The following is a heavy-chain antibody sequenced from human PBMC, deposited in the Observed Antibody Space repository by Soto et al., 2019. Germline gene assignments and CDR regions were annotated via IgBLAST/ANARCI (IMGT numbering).Heavy chain of an antibody. Sequence: SVKVSCKASGGTFSSYTISWVRQAPGQGLEWMGRIIPILGIANYAQKFQGRVTITADKSTSTAYMELSSLRSEDTAVYYCARAMYCSSTSCYGNFDYYYYYMDVWGKGTKVTVSS. CDR2: IIPILGIA. CDR3: ARAMYCSSTSCYGNFDYYYYYMDV. J-gene: IGHJ6*03. D-gene: IGHD2-2*01. V-gene: IGHV1-69*02. CDR1: GGTFSSYT.